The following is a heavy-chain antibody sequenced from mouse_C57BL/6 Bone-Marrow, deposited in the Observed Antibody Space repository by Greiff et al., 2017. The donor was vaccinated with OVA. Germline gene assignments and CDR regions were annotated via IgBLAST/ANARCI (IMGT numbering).Heavy chain of an antibody. CDR2: IYIGNGYT. J-gene: IGHJ1*03. D-gene: IGHD1-1*01. Sequence: EVKLMESGAELVRPGSSVKMSCKTSGYTFTSYGINWVKQRPGQGLEWIGYIYIGNGYTEYNEKFKGKATLTSDTSSSTAYMQLSSLTSEDSAIYFCASDLDYYGSSEDWYFDVWGTGTTVTVSS. V-gene: IGHV1-58*01. CDR1: GYTFTSYG. CDR3: ASDLDYYGSSEDWYFDV.